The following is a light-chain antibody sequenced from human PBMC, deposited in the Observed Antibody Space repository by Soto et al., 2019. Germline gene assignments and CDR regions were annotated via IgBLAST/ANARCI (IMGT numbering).Light chain of an antibody. CDR2: DVS. Sequence: QSALTQPASVSGSPGQSFTISCTGISSDVGGYNYVSWYQQNPGKAPKLMIYDVSNRPSGVSNRFSGSKSGNTASLTISGLQVEDDADYYCSSLTTTSTLVFGTGTKLTVL. J-gene: IGLJ1*01. V-gene: IGLV2-14*01. CDR1: SSDVGGYNY. CDR3: SSLTTTSTLV.